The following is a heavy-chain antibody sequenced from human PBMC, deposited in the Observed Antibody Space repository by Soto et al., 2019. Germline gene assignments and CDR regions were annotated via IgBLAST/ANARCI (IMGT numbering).Heavy chain of an antibody. V-gene: IGHV3-30-3*01. Sequence: QVQLVESGGGVVQPGTSLRLSCAASGFTFSSYALHWVRLAPGKGLEWVAIISYDGSNKYYADSVKGRFTISRDNSKSTLYLQMNSLRVEDTAVYYCARDRATYYYGSGSYHDYWGQGTLVTVSS. CDR3: ARDRATYYYGSGSYHDY. CDR2: ISYDGSNK. D-gene: IGHD3-10*01. CDR1: GFTFSSYA. J-gene: IGHJ4*02.